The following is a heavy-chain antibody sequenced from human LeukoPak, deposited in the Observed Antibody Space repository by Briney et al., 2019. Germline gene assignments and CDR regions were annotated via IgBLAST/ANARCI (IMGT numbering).Heavy chain of an antibody. Sequence: GESLRLSCAASGFTFSSYAMSWVRQAPGKGLEWVSAISGSGTNTYYADSVKGRLTISRDNSKNSLYLQMNSLRAEDTAVYYCAKDYVVGSIDYWGQGTLVTVSS. CDR2: ISGSGTNT. V-gene: IGHV3-23*01. CDR3: AKDYVVGSIDY. CDR1: GFTFSSYA. J-gene: IGHJ4*02. D-gene: IGHD2-21*01.